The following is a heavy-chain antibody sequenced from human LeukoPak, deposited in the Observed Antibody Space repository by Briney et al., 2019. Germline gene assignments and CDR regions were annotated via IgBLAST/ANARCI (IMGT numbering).Heavy chain of an antibody. J-gene: IGHJ4*02. CDR3: AKAWGAFASGFPVDY. D-gene: IGHD3-22*01. V-gene: IGHV3-23*01. CDR2: ISGSGDST. CDR1: GFTVSNTY. Sequence: GGSLRLSCAASGFTVSNTYMSWVRQAPRQGLYWVSAISGSGDSTYYADSVKGRFTISRDNSKNTLYLQMNSLRAEDTALYYCAKAWGAFASGFPVDYWGQGALVTVSS.